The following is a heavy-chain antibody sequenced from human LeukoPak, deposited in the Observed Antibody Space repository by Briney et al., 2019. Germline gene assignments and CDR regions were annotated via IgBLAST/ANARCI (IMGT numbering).Heavy chain of an antibody. V-gene: IGHV3-13*01. D-gene: IGHD6-6*01. J-gene: IGHJ3*02. CDR1: GFTFSNYE. CDR3: AREGSLSSSDAFDI. CDR2: IGIAGNT. Sequence: GGSLRLSCAASGFTFSNYEMHSVRLVLGKGLEWVSAIGIAGNTFYAGSVKGRFTISRENAKNSFHLQMNSLGAGDTAVYYCAREGSLSSSDAFDIWGQGTMVTVSS.